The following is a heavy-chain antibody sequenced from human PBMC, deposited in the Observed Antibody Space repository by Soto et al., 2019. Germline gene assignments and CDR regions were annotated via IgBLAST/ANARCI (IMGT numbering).Heavy chain of an antibody. J-gene: IGHJ6*02. D-gene: IGHD1-1*01. Sequence: SETLSLTCAVYGGSFSDSYWTWIRQSPGKGLEWLGEITHGGGTKYNPSLNSRVVISVDTSKNQFSLKLNSVTVADTAVYYCATVGLQDSYHNHLEVWGQGTPVTVSS. CDR3: ATVGLQDSYHNHLEV. CDR2: ITHGGGT. V-gene: IGHV4-34*01. CDR1: GGSFSDSY.